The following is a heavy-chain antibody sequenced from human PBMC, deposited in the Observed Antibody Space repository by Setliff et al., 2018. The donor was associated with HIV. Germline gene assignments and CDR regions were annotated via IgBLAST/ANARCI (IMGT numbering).Heavy chain of an antibody. Sequence: SETLSLTCAVSGYSISSGYYWAWIRQPPAKGLEWIGSIYHGGTTYYNPSLKSRSTISEDTSKNQFSLSLSSVTAADTAVYYCVRDPPLTPTDADHPFDIWGQGTMVTVSS. CDR2: IYHGGTT. D-gene: IGHD2-21*02. V-gene: IGHV4-38-2*02. CDR1: GYSISSGYY. J-gene: IGHJ3*02. CDR3: VRDPPLTPTDADHPFDI.